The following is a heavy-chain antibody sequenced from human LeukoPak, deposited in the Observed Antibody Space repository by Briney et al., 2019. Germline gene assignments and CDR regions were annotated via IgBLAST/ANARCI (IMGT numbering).Heavy chain of an antibody. Sequence: GRSLRLSCAASGFTFSTYGMHWVRQAPGKGLEWDSAISGSGGSTYYADSVKGRFTISRDNSKNTLYLQMNSLRAEDTAVYYCAKADTAMHYYYYGMDVWGQGTTVTVSS. D-gene: IGHD5-18*01. CDR1: GFTFSTYG. CDR2: ISGSGGST. CDR3: AKADTAMHYYYYGMDV. V-gene: IGHV3-23*01. J-gene: IGHJ6*02.